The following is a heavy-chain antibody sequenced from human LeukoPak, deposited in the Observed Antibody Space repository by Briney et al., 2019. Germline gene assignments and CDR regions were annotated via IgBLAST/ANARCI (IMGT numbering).Heavy chain of an antibody. J-gene: IGHJ1*01. CDR3: ARGGAARLHFQN. D-gene: IGHD6-6*01. CDR2: IYHSGST. V-gene: IGHV4-59*01. CDR1: GGSLSTYY. Sequence: PSETLSLTCTVSGGSLSTYYWNWIRQPPGKGLEWIGYIYHSGSTNYNPSLQSRATISVDTSKNQFSLNLNSVTAADTAVYYCARGGAARLHFQNWGQGTLVTVSS.